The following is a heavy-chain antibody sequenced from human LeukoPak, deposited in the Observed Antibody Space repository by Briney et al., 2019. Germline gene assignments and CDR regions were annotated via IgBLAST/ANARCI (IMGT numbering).Heavy chain of an antibody. D-gene: IGHD4-23*01. CDR2: ISGSGGST. V-gene: IGHV3-23*01. CDR1: GFTFSGYA. Sequence: GGSPRLSCAASGFTFSGYAMSWVRQAPGKGLEWVSAISGSGGSTYYADSVKGRFTISRDNSKNTLYLQMNSLRAEDTAVYYCAKTTVVIRPYYFDYWGQGTLVTVSS. CDR3: AKTTVVIRPYYFDY. J-gene: IGHJ4*02.